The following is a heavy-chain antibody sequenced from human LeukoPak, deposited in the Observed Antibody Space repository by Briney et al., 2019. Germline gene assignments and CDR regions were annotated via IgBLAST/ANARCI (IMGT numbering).Heavy chain of an antibody. Sequence: PGGSLTLSCAAPGFTFSSYGLHWVRQAPGKGLEWVAVISYDGRNKYYADSVRGRFTISRDNSKSGVYLQMISVRAEDMALYYCAKERRRYCSGGSCDAFDIWGQGRMVTVSS. V-gene: IGHV3-30*04. CDR2: ISYDGRNK. CDR3: AKERRRYCSGGSCDAFDI. D-gene: IGHD2-15*01. CDR1: GFTFSSYG. J-gene: IGHJ3*02.